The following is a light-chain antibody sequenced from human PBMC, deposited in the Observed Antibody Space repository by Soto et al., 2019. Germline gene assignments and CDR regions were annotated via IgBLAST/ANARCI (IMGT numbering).Light chain of an antibody. J-gene: IGKJ5*01. CDR2: WAS. Sequence: DIVMSQSQDSLAVSLGERATINCKSSQSVLYSSNNKNYLAWYQQKPGQPPKLLIYWASTRESGVPDRFSGSGSGTEFTLTISSLQSEDFAVYFCHQYNNWPRTFGQGARLAIK. V-gene: IGKV4-1*01. CDR1: QSVLYSSNNKNY. CDR3: HQYNNWPRT.